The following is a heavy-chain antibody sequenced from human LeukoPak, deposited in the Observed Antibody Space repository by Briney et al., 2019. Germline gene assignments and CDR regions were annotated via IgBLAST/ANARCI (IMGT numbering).Heavy chain of an antibody. CDR2: IYYSGST. D-gene: IGHD4-23*01. J-gene: IGHJ4*02. V-gene: IGHV4-61*01. CDR3: ARDHHDYGGLDY. Sequence: KPSETLSLTCTVSGGSVSSGSYYWSWIRQPPGKGLEWIGYIYYSGSTNYNPSLKSRVTISVDTSKNQFSLKLSSVTAADTAVYYCARDHHDYGGLDYWGQGTLVTVSS. CDR1: GGSVSSGSYY.